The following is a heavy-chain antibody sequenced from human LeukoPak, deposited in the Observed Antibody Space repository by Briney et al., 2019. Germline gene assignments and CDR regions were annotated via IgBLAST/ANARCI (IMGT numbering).Heavy chain of an antibody. V-gene: IGHV3-30*18. CDR3: AKPLPDDDSSNDAFDI. CDR1: GFTFSSYG. D-gene: IGHD6-13*01. Sequence: GGSLRLSCAASGFTFSSYGMHWVRQAPGKGLEWVAVISYDGSNKYYADSVKGRFTISRDNSKNTLYLQMNSLRAEDTAVYYCAKPLPDDDSSNDAFDIWGQGTMVTVSS. J-gene: IGHJ3*02. CDR2: ISYDGSNK.